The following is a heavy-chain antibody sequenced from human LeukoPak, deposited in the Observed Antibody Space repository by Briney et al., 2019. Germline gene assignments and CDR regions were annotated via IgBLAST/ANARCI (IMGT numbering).Heavy chain of an antibody. CDR3: ARMGSGWYSDY. V-gene: IGHV4-59*01. CDR2: IYYSGST. Sequence: SETLSLTCTVSGGSISSYYWSWIRQPPGKGLEWIGYIYYSGSTNYNPSLKSRVTISVDTSKNQFSLKLSSVTAADTAVYYCARMGSGWYSDYWGQGTLVTVSS. J-gene: IGHJ4*02. CDR1: GGSISSYY. D-gene: IGHD6-19*01.